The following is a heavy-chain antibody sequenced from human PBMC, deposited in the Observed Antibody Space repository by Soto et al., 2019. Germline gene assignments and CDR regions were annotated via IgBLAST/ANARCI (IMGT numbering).Heavy chain of an antibody. J-gene: IGHJ4*02. V-gene: IGHV2-5*02. CDR1: GFSLNSSAVG. D-gene: IGHD3-10*01. CDR2: IYWDDDK. CDR3: AHRTMVRGVIGAHFDN. Sequence: QITLKESGPTLVKPTQTLTLTCTFSGFSLNSSAVGVGWIRQPPGKALEWLALIYWDDDKRYSPSLKSRLTITSDTSKNQVVLTMTNMDPVDTGTYYCAHRTMVRGVIGAHFDNWGQGTLVTVSS.